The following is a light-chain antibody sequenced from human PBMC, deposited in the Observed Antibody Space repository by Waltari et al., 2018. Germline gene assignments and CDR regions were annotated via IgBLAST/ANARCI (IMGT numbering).Light chain of an antibody. V-gene: IGLV2-8*01. CDR3: NSYAGTNTMG. J-gene: IGLJ2*01. CDR2: DVP. CDR1: SSDIGGYNC. Sequence: QSALTQPPSASGSPGQSVTISCTGTSSDIGGYNCVSWYQQHPGKAPKPMIYDVPKRPSGVPDVVPGSKAGNTAYLTVSGLQADDEADYYCNSYAGTNTMGFGGGTKLTVL.